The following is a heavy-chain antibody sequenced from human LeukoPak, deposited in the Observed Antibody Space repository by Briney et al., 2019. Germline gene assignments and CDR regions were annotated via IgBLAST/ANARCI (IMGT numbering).Heavy chain of an antibody. Sequence: SVKVSCKASGGTFSSYAISWVRQAPGQGLEWMGGIIPIFGTANYAQKFQGRVTITADESTSTAYMELSSLRSEDTAVYYCARDALLYCSSTSCYTRYDYWGQGTLVTVSS. CDR3: ARDALLYCSSTSCYTRYDY. V-gene: IGHV1-69*13. D-gene: IGHD2-2*02. CDR1: GGTFSSYA. CDR2: IIPIFGTA. J-gene: IGHJ4*02.